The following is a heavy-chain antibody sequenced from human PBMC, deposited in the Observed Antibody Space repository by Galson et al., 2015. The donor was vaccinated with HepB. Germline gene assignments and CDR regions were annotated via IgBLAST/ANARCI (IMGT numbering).Heavy chain of an antibody. CDR2: IRYDGSNK. J-gene: IGHJ4*02. Sequence: SLRLSCAASGFTFSSYGMHWVRQAPGKGLEWVAFIRYDGSNKYYADSVKGRFTISRDNSKNTLYLQMNSLRAEDTAVYYCAKGTTVVTHFDYWGQGTLVTVSS. CDR1: GFTFSSYG. CDR3: AKGTTVVTHFDY. D-gene: IGHD4-23*01. V-gene: IGHV3-30*02.